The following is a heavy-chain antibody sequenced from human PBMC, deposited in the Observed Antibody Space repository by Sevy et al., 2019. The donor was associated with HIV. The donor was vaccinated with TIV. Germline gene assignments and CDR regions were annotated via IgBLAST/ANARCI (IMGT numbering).Heavy chain of an antibody. D-gene: IGHD4-17*01. CDR2: IYYSGST. J-gene: IGHJ5*01. CDR3: ATRSTVTPLSPLYNLFES. Sequence: SETLSLTCIVSGGSISSSIYYWGWIRQPPGNGLEWIGSIYYSGSTYYNPSLKSRVTISVDTSKNQFPLKLSSVTAADTAVYYCATRSTVTPLSPLYNLFESWGQGTLVTVSS. CDR1: GGSISSSIYY. V-gene: IGHV4-39*01.